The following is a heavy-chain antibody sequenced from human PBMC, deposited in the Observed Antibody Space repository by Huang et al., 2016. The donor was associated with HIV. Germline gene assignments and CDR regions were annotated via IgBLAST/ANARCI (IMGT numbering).Heavy chain of an antibody. CDR3: ARQANYGGNSGSFDI. J-gene: IGHJ3*02. CDR2: DYYSGTT. V-gene: IGHV4-39*01. D-gene: IGHD2-21*01. Sequence: QVQLQQSGPGLVKPSGTLSLTCTVSGGSITSTSYYWGWIRQPPGKGLVWIGSDYYSGTTYYNPSRRSRVTISMDTSKSQFSLKLSSVTAADTAVYYCARQANYGGNSGSFDIWGQGTLVTVSS. CDR1: GGSITSTSYY.